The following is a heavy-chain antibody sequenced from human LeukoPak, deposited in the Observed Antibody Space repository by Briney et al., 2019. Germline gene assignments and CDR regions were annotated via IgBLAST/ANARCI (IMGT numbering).Heavy chain of an antibody. Sequence: GRSLRLSCAASGFTFSSYGMHWVRQAPGKGLEWVAFIRCDSSSKFYADSVKGRFTISRDNSKNTLYMQMNSLRAEDTAVYYCAKDLPEPYFDYWGQGTLVTVSS. CDR3: AKDLPEPYFDY. J-gene: IGHJ4*02. CDR1: GFTFSSYG. V-gene: IGHV3-30*02. CDR2: IRCDSSSK.